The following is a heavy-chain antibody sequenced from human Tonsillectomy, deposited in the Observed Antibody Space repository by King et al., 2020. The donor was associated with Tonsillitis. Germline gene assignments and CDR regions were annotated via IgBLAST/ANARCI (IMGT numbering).Heavy chain of an antibody. J-gene: IGHJ6*03. CDR3: AKDPYDFWSGYPRGSPYYYYSMDV. D-gene: IGHD3-3*01. Sequence: VQLVESGGGVVQPGRSLRLSCAASGFTFSSYGMHWVRQAPGKGLEWVAVISYDGSNKYYADFMKGRFTISRDNSKNTLYLQMNSLRAEDTAVYYCAKDPYDFWSGYPRGSPYYYYSMDVWGKGTTVTVSS. V-gene: IGHV3-30*18. CDR2: ISYDGSNK. CDR1: GFTFSSYG.